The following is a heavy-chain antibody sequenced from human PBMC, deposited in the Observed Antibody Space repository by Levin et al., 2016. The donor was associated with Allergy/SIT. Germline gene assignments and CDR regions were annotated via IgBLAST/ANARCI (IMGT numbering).Heavy chain of an antibody. CDR2: MNPNNGNT. D-gene: IGHD2-2*01. J-gene: IGHJ4*02. V-gene: IGHV1-8*01. CDR1: GYTFASYD. Sequence: ASVKVSCKASGYTFASYDINWVRQATGQGLEWMGWMNPNNGNTAYAQKFQGRVTMTRDTSISTAYMELSSLTSEDTAVYYCARVLVVSAREKYFDHWGQGTLVTVSS. CDR3: ARVLVVSAREKYFDH.